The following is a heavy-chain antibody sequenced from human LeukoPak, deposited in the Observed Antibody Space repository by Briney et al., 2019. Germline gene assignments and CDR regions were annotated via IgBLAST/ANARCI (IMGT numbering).Heavy chain of an antibody. CDR2: ISSSGSTI. CDR1: GFTFSSYE. J-gene: IGHJ4*02. CDR3: AREGDELLRSSPFDY. Sequence: GGSLRLSCAASGFTFSSYEMNWVRQAPGKGLEWVSYISSSGSTIYYADPVKGRFTISRDNAKNSLYLQMNSLRAEDTAVYYCAREGDELLRSSPFDYWGQGTLVTVSS. D-gene: IGHD1-7*01. V-gene: IGHV3-48*03.